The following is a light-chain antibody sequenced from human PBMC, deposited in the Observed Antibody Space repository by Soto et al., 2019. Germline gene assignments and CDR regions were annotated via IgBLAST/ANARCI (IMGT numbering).Light chain of an antibody. J-gene: IGKJ2*01. V-gene: IGKV3-20*01. Sequence: EIVLTQSPGTLSLSPGERATLSCRASQSVSSSYLAWYQQKPGQAPRLLIYGASSRATGIPDRFIGSGCGTDFSLTISRLEPEDFAVYYCQQYGSSPPYTFGQGTKLEIK. CDR1: QSVSSSY. CDR3: QQYGSSPPYT. CDR2: GAS.